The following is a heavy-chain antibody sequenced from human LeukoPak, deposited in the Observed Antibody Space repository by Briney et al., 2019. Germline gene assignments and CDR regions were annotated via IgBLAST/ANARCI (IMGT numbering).Heavy chain of an antibody. CDR2: IFHSGST. CDR1: GGSVSSSTYY. CDR3: ASGYSTIWYENGRAIDY. V-gene: IGHV4-39*01. D-gene: IGHD6-13*01. Sequence: SETLSLTCTVSGGSVSSSTYYWGWIRQPPGKGLEWIGNIFHSGSTYYNPSLKSRVTISVDTSKNQFSLKLSSVTAADTAVYYCASGYSTIWYENGRAIDYWGQGTLVTVSS. J-gene: IGHJ4*02.